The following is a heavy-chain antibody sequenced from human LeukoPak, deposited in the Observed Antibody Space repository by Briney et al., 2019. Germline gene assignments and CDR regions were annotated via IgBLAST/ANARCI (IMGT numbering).Heavy chain of an antibody. CDR1: GFSFSSYS. D-gene: IGHD3-10*01. CDR3: AKDFSFGDDH. V-gene: IGHV3-48*04. Sequence: PGGSLRLSCAASGFSFSSYSMNWVRQAPGKGLEWVSYISTSSSTIYYADSVKGRFTISRDNAKNSLYLQMNSLRAEDTALYYCAKDFSFGDDHWGQGTLVTVSS. J-gene: IGHJ4*02. CDR2: ISTSSSTI.